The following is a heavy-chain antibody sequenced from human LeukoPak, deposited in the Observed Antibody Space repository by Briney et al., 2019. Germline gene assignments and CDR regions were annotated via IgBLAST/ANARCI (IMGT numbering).Heavy chain of an antibody. V-gene: IGHV3-23*01. J-gene: IGHJ4*02. CDR3: ARDVFVVVTAVNDY. D-gene: IGHD2-21*02. CDR1: GLTFSSYA. CDR2: ISGSGGST. Sequence: GGSLRLSCAASGLTFSSYAMSWVRQAPGKGLEWVSAISGSGGSTYYADSVKGRFTISRDDSKKTLYLEMNSLRAEDTAVYYCARDVFVVVTAVNDYWGEGTLVTVSS.